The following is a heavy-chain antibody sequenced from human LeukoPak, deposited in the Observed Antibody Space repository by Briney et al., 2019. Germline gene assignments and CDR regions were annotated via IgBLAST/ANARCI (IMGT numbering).Heavy chain of an antibody. CDR2: ISGRSSST. Sequence: GGSLRLSCAASGFTFGTYAMSWVRQAPGKGLEWVSGISGRSSSTYYAYSVKGRFTISRDNSKNTLYLQMNSLRAEDTAVYYCAKDLGYCSGGSCYSEDYFDYWGQGTLVTVSS. D-gene: IGHD2-15*01. CDR1: GFTFGTYA. CDR3: AKDLGYCSGGSCYSEDYFDY. V-gene: IGHV3-23*01. J-gene: IGHJ4*02.